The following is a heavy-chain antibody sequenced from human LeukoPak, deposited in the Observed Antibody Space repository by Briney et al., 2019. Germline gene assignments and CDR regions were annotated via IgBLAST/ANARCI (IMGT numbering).Heavy chain of an antibody. Sequence: ASVKVSCKASGGTFSSYAISWVRQAPGQGRDLMGRITPILGMANYAQKFQGRVTITADKSTSTAYIELRSLRSEDTAVYYCARDNTYYYDSSGHAFDIWGQGTMVTVSS. V-gene: IGHV1-69*04. D-gene: IGHD3-22*01. CDR3: ARDNTYYYDSSGHAFDI. CDR1: GGTFSSYA. CDR2: ITPILGMA. J-gene: IGHJ3*02.